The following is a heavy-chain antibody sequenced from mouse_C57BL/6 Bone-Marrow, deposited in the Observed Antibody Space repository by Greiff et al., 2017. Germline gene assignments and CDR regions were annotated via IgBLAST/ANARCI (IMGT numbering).Heavy chain of an antibody. CDR2: FHPYNDDT. CDR3: ARGEGYSNDHYFDY. V-gene: IGHV1-47*01. J-gene: IGHJ2*01. CDR1: GYTFTTYP. D-gene: IGHD2-12*01. Sequence: QVQLQQSGAELVKPGASVKMSCKASGYTFTTYPIEWMKQNHGKSLEWIGNFHPYNDDTKYNEKYKGKATWTVEKSSSTVYLELSRLTSDDSAVYYCARGEGYSNDHYFDYWGQGTTLTVSS.